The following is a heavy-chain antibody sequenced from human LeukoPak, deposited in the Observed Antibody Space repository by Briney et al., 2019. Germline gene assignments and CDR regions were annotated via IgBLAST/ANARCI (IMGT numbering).Heavy chain of an antibody. J-gene: IGHJ4*02. Sequence: SVKVSCKASGGTFISYAISWVRQAPGQGLEWMGGIIPIFGTANYAQKFQGRVTITADRSTSTAYMELSSLRSEDTAVYYCAIRKGEYYFDYWGQRTLVTVSS. CDR2: IIPIFGTA. CDR1: GGTFISYA. CDR3: AIRKGEYYFDY. V-gene: IGHV1-69*06. D-gene: IGHD3-16*01.